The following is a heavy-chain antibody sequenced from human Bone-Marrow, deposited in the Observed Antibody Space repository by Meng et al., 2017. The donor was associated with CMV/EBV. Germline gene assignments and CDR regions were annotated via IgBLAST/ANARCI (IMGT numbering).Heavy chain of an antibody. J-gene: IGHJ3*02. Sequence: GGSLRLSCAASGFTFSDYYMDWVRQAPGKGLEWVGRTRNKANSYTKEYAVSVKGRFTISRDESKRSLYLQMNSLQIEDTAVYYCARGLGAWDAFDIWGQGTMVTASS. CDR1: GFTFSDYY. V-gene: IGHV3-72*01. CDR3: ARGLGAWDAFDI. D-gene: IGHD3-3*01. CDR2: TRNKANSYTK.